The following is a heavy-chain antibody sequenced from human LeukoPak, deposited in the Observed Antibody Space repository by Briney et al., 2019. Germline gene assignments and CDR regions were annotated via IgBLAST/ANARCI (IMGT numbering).Heavy chain of an antibody. D-gene: IGHD1-14*01. CDR1: GFTFSNAW. CDR3: TTNHPEF. J-gene: IGHJ4*02. V-gene: IGHV3-15*01. Sequence: GRSLRLSCAVSGFTFSNAWMNWVRQAPGKGLEWVGRIRAKTDGGTADYATPVKGRLTISRDDSKNMLYLQMNSLRIEDTAVYYCTTNHPEFWGQGSLVTVSS. CDR2: IRAKTDGGTA.